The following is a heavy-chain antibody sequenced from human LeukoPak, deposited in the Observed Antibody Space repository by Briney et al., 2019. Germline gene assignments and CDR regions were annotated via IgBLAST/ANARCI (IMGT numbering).Heavy chain of an antibody. J-gene: IGHJ4*02. CDR2: ISGSGGST. D-gene: IGHD1-26*01. CDR1: GFTFSSYA. Sequence: QAGGSLRLSCAASGFTFSSYAMSWVRQAPGKGLEWVSAISGSGGSTYYADSVKGWFTISRDNSKNTLYLQMNSLRAEDTAVYYCAAWGYSGSYVWDYWGQGTLVTVSS. CDR3: AAWGYSGSYVWDY. V-gene: IGHV3-23*01.